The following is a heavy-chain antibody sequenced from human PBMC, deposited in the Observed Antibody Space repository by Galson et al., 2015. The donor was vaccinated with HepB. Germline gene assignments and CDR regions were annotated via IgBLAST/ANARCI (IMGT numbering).Heavy chain of an antibody. V-gene: IGHV3-21*04. CDR3: AKSLVRSNGWFHFDY. J-gene: IGHJ4*02. D-gene: IGHD6-19*01. CDR1: GITFSSYS. Sequence: SLRLSCAVSGITFSSYSMNWVRQAPGKGLEWVSSISHSSTYIYYAASVKGQVTISADKSISTAYLQWSSLKASDTAMYYCAKSLVRSNGWFHFDYWGQGALVTVS. CDR2: ISHSSTYI.